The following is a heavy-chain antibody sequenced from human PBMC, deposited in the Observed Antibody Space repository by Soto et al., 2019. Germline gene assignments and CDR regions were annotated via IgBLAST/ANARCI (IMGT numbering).Heavy chain of an antibody. CDR1: GGTFSSYA. V-gene: IGHV1-69*13. D-gene: IGHD5-12*01. CDR2: IIPIFGTA. CDR3: ARGFRRGYARDFDY. Sequence: ASVKVSCKASGGTFSSYAISWVRQAPGQGLEWMGGIIPIFGTANYAQKFQGRVTITADESTSTAYMELSSLRSEDTAVYYCARGFRRGYARDFDYWGQGTLVTVSS. J-gene: IGHJ4*02.